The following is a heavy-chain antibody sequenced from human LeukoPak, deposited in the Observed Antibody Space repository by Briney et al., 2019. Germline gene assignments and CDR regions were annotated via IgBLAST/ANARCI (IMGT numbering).Heavy chain of an antibody. V-gene: IGHV4-59*01. D-gene: IGHD6-13*01. J-gene: IGHJ5*02. CDR3: ARGVSPYSSGWLPFDP. CDR2: IYYSGST. CDR1: GCTISSYY. Sequence: PSETLSLTCTVSGCTISSYYWSWIRQPPGKGLEWMGYIYYSGSTNYNPSLKSRVTISADTSKNQFSLKLSSVTAADTAVYYCARGVSPYSSGWLPFDPWGQGTLVTVSS.